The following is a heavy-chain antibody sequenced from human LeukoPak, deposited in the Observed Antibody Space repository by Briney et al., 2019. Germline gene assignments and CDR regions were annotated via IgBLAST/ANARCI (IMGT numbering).Heavy chain of an antibody. Sequence: SETLSLTCTVSGGSISSSSYYWGWIRQPPGKGLEWIGSIYYTGSTYYNPSLKSPVTMSVDTPKSQFSLKLSSVTAADTAVSYCARSYCSGGSCYRGRFDFWGQGTLVTVFS. V-gene: IGHV4-39*01. CDR3: ARSYCSGGSCYRGRFDF. J-gene: IGHJ4*02. D-gene: IGHD2-15*01. CDR2: IYYTGST. CDR1: GGSISSSSYY.